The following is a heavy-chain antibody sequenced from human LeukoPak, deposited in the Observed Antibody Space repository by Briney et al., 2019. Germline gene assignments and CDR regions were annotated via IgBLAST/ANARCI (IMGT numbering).Heavy chain of an antibody. Sequence: GGSLRLSCGASGFTFRTYWMHWVRQAPGKGLVWVSRIGGDGSNTNFADSVRGRFAISRDNAKNTLYLQMNSLRAEDTAVYYCARGGRHDYDGRPPDYWGQGTLVTVSS. D-gene: IGHD4-23*01. CDR3: ARGGRHDYDGRPPDY. CDR2: IGGDGSNT. CDR1: GFTFRTYW. V-gene: IGHV3-74*01. J-gene: IGHJ4*02.